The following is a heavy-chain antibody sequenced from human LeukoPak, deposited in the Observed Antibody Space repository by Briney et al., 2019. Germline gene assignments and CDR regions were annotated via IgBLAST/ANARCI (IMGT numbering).Heavy chain of an antibody. Sequence: ASVKVSCKASGYTFTSYDINWMRQAPGQGLEWVGWMNPNSGNTGYAQTFQGRLTMTRNTSIKTAYMELSSLRSEDTAVYYCARRFYDNLTGHTWYDYWGQGTLVTVSS. CDR3: ARRFYDNLTGHTWYDY. D-gene: IGHD3-9*01. CDR1: GYTFTSYD. J-gene: IGHJ4*02. CDR2: MNPNSGNT. V-gene: IGHV1-8*01.